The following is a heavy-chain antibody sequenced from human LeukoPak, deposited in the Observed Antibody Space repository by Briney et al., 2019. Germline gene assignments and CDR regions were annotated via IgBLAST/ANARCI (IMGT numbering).Heavy chain of an antibody. Sequence: GGSLRLSCTASGFTFSSYAMHWVRQAPGKGLECVAVISYDGSNEHYADSVKGRFIISRDNSKNTLYLQMNSLRVEDTAVYYCARDLSGGGLDYWGQGTLVTVSS. CDR3: ARDLSGGGLDY. J-gene: IGHJ4*02. V-gene: IGHV3-30-3*01. CDR2: ISYDGSNE. D-gene: IGHD3-10*01. CDR1: GFTFSSYA.